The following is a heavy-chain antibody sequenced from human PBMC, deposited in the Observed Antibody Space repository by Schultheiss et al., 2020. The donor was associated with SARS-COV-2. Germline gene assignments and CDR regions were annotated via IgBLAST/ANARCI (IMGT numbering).Heavy chain of an antibody. CDR3: ARQAIGSSSSGGGYYYYGMDV. J-gene: IGHJ6*02. V-gene: IGHV4-61*08. CDR2: IYYSGST. D-gene: IGHD6-6*01. Sequence: SGPTLVKPTQTLTLTCTFSGFSLSAGGVGVGWIRQPPGNGLEWIGYIYYSGSTNYNPSLKSRVTISVDTSKNQFSLKLSSVTAADTAVYYCARQAIGSSSSGGGYYYYGMDVWGQGTTVTVSS. CDR1: GFSLSAGGVG.